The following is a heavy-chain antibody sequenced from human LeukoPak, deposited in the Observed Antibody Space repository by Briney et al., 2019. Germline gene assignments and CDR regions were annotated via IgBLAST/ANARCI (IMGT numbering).Heavy chain of an antibody. J-gene: IGHJ6*02. D-gene: IGHD2-2*01. CDR1: GFTFGSYG. CDR3: ARDQSSPYQLLGPFFGMDV. CDR2: IWYDGSNK. Sequence: GGSLRLSCAASGFTFGSYGMHWVRQAPGKGLEWVAVIWYDGSNKYYADSVKGRFTISRDNSKNTLYLQMSSLRAEDTAVYYCARDQSSPYQLLGPFFGMDVWGQGTTVNVPS. V-gene: IGHV3-33*01.